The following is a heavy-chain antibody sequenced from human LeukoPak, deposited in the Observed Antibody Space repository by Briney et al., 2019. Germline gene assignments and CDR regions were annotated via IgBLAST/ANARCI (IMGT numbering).Heavy chain of an antibody. CDR3: ARHHSEEVGPYFDY. CDR1: GGSISGYY. CDR2: IYTSGST. D-gene: IGHD1-14*01. J-gene: IGHJ4*02. Sequence: SETLSLTCTVSGGSISGYYWSWIRQPAGKGLEWIGRIYTSGSTNYNPSLKSRVTMSVDTSKNQFSLKLSSVTAADTAVYYCARHHSEEVGPYFDYWGQGILVTVSS. V-gene: IGHV4-4*07.